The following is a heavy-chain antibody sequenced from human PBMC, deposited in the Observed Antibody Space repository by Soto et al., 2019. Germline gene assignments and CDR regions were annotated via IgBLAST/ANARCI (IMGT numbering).Heavy chain of an antibody. J-gene: IGHJ3*02. CDR1: GFMVANYG. Sequence: GGALRLSCSASGFMVANYGMHWGRQAPGKGLEWVAVVWANGINNYYAAFVEGRFTISRDNSKNSLYLQMNSLRVEDTALYFCVSERGPFDAFDIWGQGTMVTVSS. CDR3: VSERGPFDAFDI. CDR2: VWANGINN. V-gene: IGHV3-33*01.